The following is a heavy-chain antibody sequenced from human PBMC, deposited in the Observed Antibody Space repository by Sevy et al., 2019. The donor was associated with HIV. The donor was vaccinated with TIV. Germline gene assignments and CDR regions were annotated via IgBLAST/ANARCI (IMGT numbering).Heavy chain of an antibody. J-gene: IGHJ3*02. V-gene: IGHV3-21*01. CDR2: ISSSGNYI. CDR3: ARPYGSGSWEAFDI. Sequence: GGSLRLSCAASGFTFNTYTMNWVRQAPGEELEWVSSISSSGNYIYYADSVKGRFPISRNNAKNSLFLQMNNLSAEDTAVYYCARPYGSGSWEAFDIWGQGTMVTVSS. CDR1: GFTFNTYT. D-gene: IGHD3-10*01.